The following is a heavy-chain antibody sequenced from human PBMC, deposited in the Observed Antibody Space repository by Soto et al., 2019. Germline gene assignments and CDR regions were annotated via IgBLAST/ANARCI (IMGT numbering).Heavy chain of an antibody. V-gene: IGHV4-59*08. D-gene: IGHD6-19*01. J-gene: IGHJ4*02. CDR3: AIHWQWLDDYYFDY. CDR2: IYYSGST. Sequence: QVQLQESGPGLVKPSETLSLTCTVSGGSISSYYWSWIRQPPGKGLEWIGYIYYSGSTNYNPSLKSRVTISVDTSKNQFSLELSSVTAADTAVYYCAIHWQWLDDYYFDYWGQGTLVTVSS. CDR1: GGSISSYY.